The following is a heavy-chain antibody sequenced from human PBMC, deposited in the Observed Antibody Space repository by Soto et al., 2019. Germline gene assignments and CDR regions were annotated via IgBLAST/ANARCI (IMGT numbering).Heavy chain of an antibody. CDR2: IYPSDSDT. CDR1: GYNFAGYW. V-gene: IGHV5-51*01. CDR3: ARGGVSTRTFDY. D-gene: IGHD3-3*01. J-gene: IGHJ4*02. Sequence: GESLKISCKGSGYNFAGYWIALVRQMPGKGLELMGIIYPSDSDTRYRPSFQGQVTISAGKSISSAYLQWSSLRASDTAMYYCARGGVSTRTFDYWGQGTPVTVSS.